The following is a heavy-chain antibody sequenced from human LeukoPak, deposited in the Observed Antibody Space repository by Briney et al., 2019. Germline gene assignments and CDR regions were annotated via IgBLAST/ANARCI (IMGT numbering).Heavy chain of an antibody. CDR2: INAGNGNT. Sequence: VASVKVSCKASGYTFTSYAMHWVRQAPGQRLEWMGWINAGNGNTKYSQKFQGRVTITRDTSASTAYMELSSLRSEDTAVYYCARGLAAVAGTGADIWGQGTMVTVSS. D-gene: IGHD6-19*01. J-gene: IGHJ3*02. V-gene: IGHV1-3*01. CDR1: GYTFTSYA. CDR3: ARGLAAVAGTGADI.